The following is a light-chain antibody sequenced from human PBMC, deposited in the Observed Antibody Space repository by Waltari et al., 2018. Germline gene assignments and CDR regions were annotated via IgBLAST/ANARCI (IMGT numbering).Light chain of an antibody. CDR3: QAWHRNTVI. V-gene: IGLV3-1*01. Sequence: SYELTQPPSVSVSPGQPASVTCFGADLDPEYTSWYQHKPGQSPVLIIYQDSKRPSGTPARFSGSKSGNTATLTISGTQAVDEAAYYCQAWHRNTVIFGGGTELTVL. CDR2: QDS. CDR1: DLDPEY. J-gene: IGLJ2*01.